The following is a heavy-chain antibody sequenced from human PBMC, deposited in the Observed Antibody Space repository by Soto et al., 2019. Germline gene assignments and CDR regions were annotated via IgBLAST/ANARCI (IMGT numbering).Heavy chain of an antibody. CDR1: GFTFSTYA. D-gene: IGHD3-22*01. V-gene: IGHV3-30*04. CDR3: ARTYYFDSSGRYFDL. J-gene: IGHJ2*01. CDR2: ISYDGRTK. Sequence: ESGGGVVQPGRSLRLSCAASGFTFSTYAIHWVRQAPGKGLEWVTVISYDGRTKYYADSVKGRFTISRDNPENTLYLQMNSLRAEDTAVYYCARTYYFDSSGRYFDLWGRGTLVTVSS.